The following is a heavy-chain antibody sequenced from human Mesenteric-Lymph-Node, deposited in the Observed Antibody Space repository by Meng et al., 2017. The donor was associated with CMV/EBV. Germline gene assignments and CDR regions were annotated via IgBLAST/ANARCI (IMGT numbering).Heavy chain of an antibody. V-gene: IGHV3-53*01. Sequence: GESLKISCAVSGVPVRSSYMTWVRQAPGKGLEWVSLTYSDGRTYYADSVKGRFTISRDNSKNTLYLQMNSLRAGDTAVYYCARSYGSGSYFFDYWGQGTLVTVSS. J-gene: IGHJ4*02. D-gene: IGHD3-10*01. CDR1: GVPVRSSY. CDR3: ARSYGSGSYFFDY. CDR2: TYSDGRT.